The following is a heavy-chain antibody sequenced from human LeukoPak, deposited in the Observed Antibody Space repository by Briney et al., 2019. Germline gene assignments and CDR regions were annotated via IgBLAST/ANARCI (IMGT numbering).Heavy chain of an antibody. CDR1: GGSISSYY. Sequence: PSETLSLTCTVSGGSISSYYWSWIRQPPGQGLEWIGYISYSGSTNFNHSLKSRVTISVDTSKNQFSLKLSSVTAADTAVYYCAREGTAGTNLNWFDPWGQGTLVTVSS. CDR3: AREGTAGTNLNWFDP. V-gene: IGHV4-59*01. D-gene: IGHD1-1*01. CDR2: ISYSGST. J-gene: IGHJ5*02.